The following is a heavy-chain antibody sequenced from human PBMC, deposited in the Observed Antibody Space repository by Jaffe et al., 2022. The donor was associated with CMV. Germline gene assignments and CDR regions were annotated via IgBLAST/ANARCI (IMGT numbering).Heavy chain of an antibody. CDR2: INHSGSS. J-gene: IGHJ5*02. CDR1: GGSFSDYY. CDR3: ARPGIAAAGHWFDP. Sequence: QVQLQQWGAGLLKPSETLSLTCAVSGGSFSDYYWSWIRQSPGKGLEWIGEINHSGSSNYNPSLKSRVTMSVDMSKNQIFLKLNSVTAADTAVYYCARPGIAAAGHWFDPWGQGTLVTVSS. V-gene: IGHV4-34*01. D-gene: IGHD6-13*01.